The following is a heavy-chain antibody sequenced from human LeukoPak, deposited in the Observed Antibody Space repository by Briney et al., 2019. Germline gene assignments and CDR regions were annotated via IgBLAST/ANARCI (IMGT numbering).Heavy chain of an antibody. J-gene: IGHJ4*02. CDR1: GYTFTGYY. D-gene: IGHD6-13*01. Sequence: ASVKVSCKASGYTFTGYYMHWVRQAPGQGLEWMGWINPNSGGTNYAQKFQGRVTMTRDTSISTAYMELSRLRSDDTAVYYCATIREYSSSWPFDYWGQGTLVTVSS. V-gene: IGHV1-2*02. CDR3: ATIREYSSSWPFDY. CDR2: INPNSGGT.